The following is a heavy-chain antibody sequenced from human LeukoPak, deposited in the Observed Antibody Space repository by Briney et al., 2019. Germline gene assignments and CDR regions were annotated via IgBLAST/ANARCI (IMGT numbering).Heavy chain of an antibody. D-gene: IGHD2-8*02. Sequence: PGESLKISCRGSGYSFSTYWIGWVRQMPGKGLEWMGTINPGDSDTRYSPSFQGQVTISADKSISTAFLQWSSLKVPDTAMYYCARLPPGGVYYLGSWGQGTLVTVSS. CDR3: ARLPPGGVYYLGS. J-gene: IGHJ4*02. CDR1: GYSFSTYW. V-gene: IGHV5-51*01. CDR2: INPGDSDT.